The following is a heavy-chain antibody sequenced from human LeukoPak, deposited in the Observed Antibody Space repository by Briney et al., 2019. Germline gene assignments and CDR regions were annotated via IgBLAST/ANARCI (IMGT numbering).Heavy chain of an antibody. V-gene: IGHV3-7*01. J-gene: IGHJ6*03. Sequence: PGGSLRLSCAASGFTFSSYWMSWVRQAPGKGLEWVANIKQDGSEKYYVDSVKGRFTISRDNAKNSLYLQMNSLRAEDTAVYYCARVSSSWFPTDYYYYYYMDVWGKGTTVTVSS. CDR3: ARVSSSWFPTDYYYYYYMDV. CDR1: GFTFSSYW. D-gene: IGHD6-13*01. CDR2: IKQDGSEK.